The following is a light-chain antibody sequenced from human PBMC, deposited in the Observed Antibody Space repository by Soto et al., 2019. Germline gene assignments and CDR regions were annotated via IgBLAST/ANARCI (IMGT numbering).Light chain of an antibody. J-gene: IGKJ4*01. V-gene: IGKV3D-20*01. CDR2: DVS. CDR3: QQFGTLLT. Sequence: EVVLTQSPATLSLSPGERATLSCGASQSISSIYLAWYQQKPGLAPRLLMYDVSKRFTGTPDRFSGSGSGTDFPLTITALEPEDPAVYYCQQFGTLLTFGGGTKVEVK. CDR1: QSISSIY.